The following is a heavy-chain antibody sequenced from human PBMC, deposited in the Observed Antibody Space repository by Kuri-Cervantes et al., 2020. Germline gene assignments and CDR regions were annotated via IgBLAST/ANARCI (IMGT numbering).Heavy chain of an antibody. Sequence: ESLKISCTVSGGSISSYYWSWIRQPPGKGLEWIGYIYYSGSTDYNPSLKSRVTMSVDTSKNQFSLKLSSVTAADTAVYYCARDRPITYYYGSGSYKGIDPWGQGILVTVSS. CDR2: IYYSGST. CDR3: ARDRPITYYYGSGSYKGIDP. D-gene: IGHD3-10*01. CDR1: GGSISSYY. J-gene: IGHJ5*02. V-gene: IGHV4-59*12.